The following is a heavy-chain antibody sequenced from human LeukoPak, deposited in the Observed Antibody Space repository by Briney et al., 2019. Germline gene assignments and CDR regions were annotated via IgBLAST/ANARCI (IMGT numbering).Heavy chain of an antibody. CDR2: INPKSGGT. D-gene: IGHD5-24*01. V-gene: IGHV1-2*02. J-gene: IGHJ4*02. CDR3: APATMTFDY. CDR1: GYSFIDYY. Sequence: ASVKVSCKASGYSFIDYYMHWVRQAPGQGLEWMGWINPKSGGTNYAQKFQDRVTLTTDTSISTAYMELSRLTSDDTAVYYCAPATMTFDYWGQGTLVTVSS.